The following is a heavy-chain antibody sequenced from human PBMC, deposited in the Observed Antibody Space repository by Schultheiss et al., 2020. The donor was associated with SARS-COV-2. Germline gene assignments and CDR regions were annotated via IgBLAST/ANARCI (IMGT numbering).Heavy chain of an antibody. D-gene: IGHD3-16*02. CDR2: IYSGGST. V-gene: IGHV3-66*01. CDR1: GFTVSSNY. CDR3: ARDSGRIGDYVWGSYRSPDAFDI. J-gene: IGHJ3*02. Sequence: GESLKISCAASGFTVSSNYMSWVRQAPGKGLEWVSVIYSGGSTYYADSVKGRFTISRDNSKNTLYLQMNSLRAEDTAVYYCARDSGRIGDYVWGSYRSPDAFDIWGQGTMVTVSS.